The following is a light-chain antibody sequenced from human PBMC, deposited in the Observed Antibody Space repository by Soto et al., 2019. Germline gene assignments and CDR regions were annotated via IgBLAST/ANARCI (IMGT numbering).Light chain of an antibody. V-gene: IGLV1-40*01. CDR3: NSYTTLSNRV. CDR1: ASNIGANYD. Sequence: QAVVTQPPSVSGAPGQRVTISCTGGASNIGANYDVHWYQQLPGTAPKLLIYGTSNRPSGVPDRFSGSKSGTSASLAITGLQAEDEANYYCNSYTTLSNRVFGTGTKLTVL. CDR2: GTS. J-gene: IGLJ1*01.